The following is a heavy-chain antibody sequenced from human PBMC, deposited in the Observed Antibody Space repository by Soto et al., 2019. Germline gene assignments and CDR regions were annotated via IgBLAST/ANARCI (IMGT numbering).Heavy chain of an antibody. CDR1: GFTFSSYA. J-gene: IGHJ3*02. D-gene: IGHD3-10*01. Sequence: GGSLRLSCAASGFTFSSYAMHWVRQAPGKGLEYVSAISSNGGSTYYANSVKGRFTISRDNSKNTLYLKMGSLRAEDMAVYYCASNPGRGDAFDIWGQGTMVTVSS. V-gene: IGHV3-64*01. CDR3: ASNPGRGDAFDI. CDR2: ISSNGGST.